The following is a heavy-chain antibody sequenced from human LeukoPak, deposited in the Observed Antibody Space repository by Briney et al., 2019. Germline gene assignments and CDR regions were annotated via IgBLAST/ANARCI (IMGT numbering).Heavy chain of an antibody. D-gene: IGHD2-2*01. CDR3: ARENCSSTSCYLLNDY. CDR2: INPNSGGT. CDR1: GYTFTGCY. J-gene: IGHJ4*02. Sequence: ASVKVSCKASGYTFTGCYMHWVRQAPGQGLEWMGWINPNSGGTNYAQKFQGRVTMTRDTSISTAYMELSRLRSDDTAVYYCARENCSSTSCYLLNDYWGQGTLVTVSS. V-gene: IGHV1-2*02.